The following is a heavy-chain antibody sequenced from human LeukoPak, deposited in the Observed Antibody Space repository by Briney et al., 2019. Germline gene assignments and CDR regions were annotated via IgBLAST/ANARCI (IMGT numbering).Heavy chain of an antibody. V-gene: IGHV1-2*02. CDR2: INPNSGGT. D-gene: IGHD3-9*01. CDR1: GYTFTGYY. CDR3: ARGNRGYFDWLLTYYMDV. Sequence: GASVKVSCKASGYTFTGYYMHWVRQAPGQGLEWMGWINPNSGGTNYAQKFQGRVTITRNTSISTVYMELSSLRSEDTAVYYCARGNRGYFDWLLTYYMDVWGKGTTVTVSS. J-gene: IGHJ6*03.